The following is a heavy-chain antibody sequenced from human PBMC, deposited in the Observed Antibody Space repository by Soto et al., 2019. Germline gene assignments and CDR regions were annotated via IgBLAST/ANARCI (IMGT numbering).Heavy chain of an antibody. CDR2: IYSGGST. J-gene: IGHJ4*02. V-gene: IGHV3-66*01. Sequence: ESGGGLVQPGGSLRLSCAASGFTVSSNYMSWVRQAPGKELEWVSVIYSGGSTYYADSVKGRFTISRDNSKNTLYLQMNSLRAEDTAVYYCARTGLVYANTSLFDYWGQGTLVTVSS. D-gene: IGHD2-8*01. CDR1: GFTVSSNY. CDR3: ARTGLVYANTSLFDY.